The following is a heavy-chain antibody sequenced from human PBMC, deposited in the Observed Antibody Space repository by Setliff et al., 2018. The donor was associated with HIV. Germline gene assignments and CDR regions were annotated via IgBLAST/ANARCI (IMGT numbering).Heavy chain of an antibody. CDR2: IYPGDSDT. V-gene: IGHV5-51*01. CDR3: ARHSRSGWDPIDY. CDR1: DYSFTSYW. Sequence: PGASLKISCPGSDYSFTSYWIGWVGQMPGKGLEWMGIIYPGDSDTRYSPSFRGQVTISADKSISTAYLQWSSLKASDTAMYYCARHSRSGWDPIDYWGQGTLVTVSS. J-gene: IGHJ4*02. D-gene: IGHD6-19*01.